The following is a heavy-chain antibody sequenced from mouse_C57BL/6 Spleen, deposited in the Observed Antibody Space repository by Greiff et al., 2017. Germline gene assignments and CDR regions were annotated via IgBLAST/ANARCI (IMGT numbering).Heavy chain of an antibody. Sequence: EVNLVESGGGLVKPGGSLKLSCAASGFTFSSYAMSWVRQTPEKRLEWVATISDGGSYTSYPDNVKGRFTISRDNAKNNLYLQMSHLKSEDTAMYYCAIESWDGYFDYWGQGTTITVSS. CDR3: AIESWDGYFDY. CDR1: GFTFSSYA. V-gene: IGHV5-4*01. J-gene: IGHJ2*01. D-gene: IGHD4-1*01. CDR2: ISDGGSYT.